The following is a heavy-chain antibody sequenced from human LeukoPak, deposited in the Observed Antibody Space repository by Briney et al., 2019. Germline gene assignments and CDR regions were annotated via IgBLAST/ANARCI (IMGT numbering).Heavy chain of an antibody. CDR1: GFTFDDYA. J-gene: IGHJ4*02. CDR3: AREQQWLPYFDY. Sequence: GGSLRLSCTSSGFTFDDYALTWLRQAPGKGLEWVANIKQDGSEKYYVDSVKGRFTISRDNAKNSLYLQMNSLRAEDTAVYYCAREQQWLPYFDYWGQGTLVTVSS. CDR2: IKQDGSEK. D-gene: IGHD6-19*01. V-gene: IGHV3-7*01.